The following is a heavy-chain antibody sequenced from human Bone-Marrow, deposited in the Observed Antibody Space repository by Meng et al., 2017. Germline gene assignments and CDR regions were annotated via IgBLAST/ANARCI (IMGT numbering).Heavy chain of an antibody. V-gene: IGHV3-74*01. CDR3: NYYYDSSGYYLFRRVLDY. CDR1: GFTFSSYW. J-gene: IGHJ4*02. Sequence: GESLKISCAASGFTFSSYWMDWVRQAPGMGLVWVSRINGDGTSTSYADSVKGRFTISRDNVKNTLYLQMNSLRAEDTAVYYCNYYYDSSGYYLFRRVLDYWGQGTLVTVSS. D-gene: IGHD3-22*01. CDR2: INGDGTST.